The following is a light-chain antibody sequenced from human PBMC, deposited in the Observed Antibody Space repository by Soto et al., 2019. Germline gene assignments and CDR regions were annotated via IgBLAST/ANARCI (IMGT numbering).Light chain of an antibody. V-gene: IGKV3-15*01. J-gene: IGKJ1*01. CDR3: QQYNKWPPWT. Sequence: EIVMTQSPATLSVSPGERATLSCRASQRVSNNLAWYQQKAGQAPRLLIYGASTRATGIPARFSGSGSGTEFTLTISSLQSEDFAVYYCQQYNKWPPWTFGQGTKVEIK. CDR2: GAS. CDR1: QRVSNN.